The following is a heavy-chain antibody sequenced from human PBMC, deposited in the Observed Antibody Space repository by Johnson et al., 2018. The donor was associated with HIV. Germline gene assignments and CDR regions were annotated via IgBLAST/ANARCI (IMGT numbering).Heavy chain of an antibody. J-gene: IGHJ3*02. D-gene: IGHD1-26*01. Sequence: VQLVESGGVVVQPGGSLRLSCAASGITVGTNYMSWVRQAPGKGLEWVSILHRDGTTYYADSVKGRFTISRDNSKNTLYLQMKRLRVEDTAVYYCARDDLDNSGHLMAFDMWGQGTMVTVSS. V-gene: IGHV3-66*01. CDR2: LHRDGTT. CDR3: ARDDLDNSGHLMAFDM. CDR1: GITVGTNY.